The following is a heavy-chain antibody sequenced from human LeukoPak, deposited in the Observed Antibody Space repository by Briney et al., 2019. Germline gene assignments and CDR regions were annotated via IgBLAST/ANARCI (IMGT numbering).Heavy chain of an antibody. Sequence: SQTLSLTCTVSGGSISSGGFYWSWIRQHPGKGLEWIGYISYSGSTYYNPSLKSRVSISVDTSKNQFSLNLSSVTAADTAVYYCAGDSLDYYDSRGFYHHWGQGTLVTVSS. CDR1: GGSISSGGFY. J-gene: IGHJ5*02. D-gene: IGHD3-22*01. V-gene: IGHV4-31*03. CDR3: AGDSLDYYDSRGFYHH. CDR2: ISYSGST.